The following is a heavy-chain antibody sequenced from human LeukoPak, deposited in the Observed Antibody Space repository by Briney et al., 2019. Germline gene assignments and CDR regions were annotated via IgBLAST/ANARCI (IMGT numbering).Heavy chain of an antibody. CDR2: ISGSGGST. J-gene: IGHJ4*02. V-gene: IGHV3-23*01. D-gene: IGHD1-26*01. Sequence: GGSLRLSCAASGFTFSSYAMSWVRQAPGKGLEWVSTISGSGGSTYYADSVEGRFTISRDNSKNTLYLQMNSLRAEDTAVYYCAKGGRWEKVDYWGQGTLVTVSS. CDR3: AKGGRWEKVDY. CDR1: GFTFSSYA.